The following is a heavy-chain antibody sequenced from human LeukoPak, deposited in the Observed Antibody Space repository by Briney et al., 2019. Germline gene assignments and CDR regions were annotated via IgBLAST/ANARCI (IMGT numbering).Heavy chain of an antibody. D-gene: IGHD1-26*01. Sequence: ASVKVSCKASGYTFTGYYMHWVRQAPGQGLEWMGWNNPNSGGTNYAQKFQGRVTMTRDTSISTAYMELSRLRSDDTAVYYCARGKWELYHFDYWGQGTLVTVSS. CDR3: ARGKWELYHFDY. V-gene: IGHV1-2*02. CDR2: NNPNSGGT. J-gene: IGHJ4*02. CDR1: GYTFTGYY.